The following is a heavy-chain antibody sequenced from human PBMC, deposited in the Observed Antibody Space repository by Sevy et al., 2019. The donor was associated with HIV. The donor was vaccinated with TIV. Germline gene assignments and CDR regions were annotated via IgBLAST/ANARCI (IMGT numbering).Heavy chain of an antibody. V-gene: IGHV3-23*01. CDR2: ISGSGVST. D-gene: IGHD6-13*01. Sequence: GGSLRLSCAASGFTFSSYAMSWDRQAPGKGLEWVSAISGSGVSTYYADSVKGRFTISRDNSKNTLSLQLNSLRSEDTAIYFWVKWGADTTLAAYSTRWYDDSWGQGTLVTVSS. J-gene: IGHJ4*02. CDR1: GFTFSSYA. CDR3: VKWGADTTLAAYSTRWYDDS.